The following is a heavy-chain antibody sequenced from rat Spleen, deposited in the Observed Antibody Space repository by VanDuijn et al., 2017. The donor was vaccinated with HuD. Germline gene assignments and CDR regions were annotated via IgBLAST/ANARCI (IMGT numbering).Heavy chain of an antibody. V-gene: IGHV5-25*01. CDR2: ISPSGGTT. Sequence: EVQLVESGGGLVQPGRSLKLSCAASGFTFSDYYMAWVRQAPKKGLEWVASISPSGGTTYYRDSVKGRFTISRDNAKSTLHLQVDSLRSEDTATYYCATNYYDGTYYPDYWGQGVMVTVSS. CDR1: GFTFSDYY. CDR3: ATNYYDGTYYPDY. J-gene: IGHJ2*01. D-gene: IGHD1-12*02.